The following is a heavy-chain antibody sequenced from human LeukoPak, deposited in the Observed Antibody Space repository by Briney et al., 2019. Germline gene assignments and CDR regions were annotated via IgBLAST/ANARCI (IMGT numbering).Heavy chain of an antibody. D-gene: IGHD1-26*01. CDR1: GFTFSSYG. J-gene: IGHJ4*02. Sequence: PGRSLRLSCAASGFTFSSYGMHWVRQAPGKGLEWVAVISYDGSNKYYADSVKGRFTISRDNSKNTLYLQMNSLRAEDTAVYYCAAGLKELGYWGQGTLATVSS. CDR2: ISYDGSNK. CDR3: AAGLKELGY. V-gene: IGHV3-30*03.